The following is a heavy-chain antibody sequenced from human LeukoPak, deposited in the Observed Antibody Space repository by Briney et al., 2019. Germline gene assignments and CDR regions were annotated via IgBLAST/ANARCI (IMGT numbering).Heavy chain of an antibody. D-gene: IGHD2-2*01. CDR2: IYPGDSDT. CDR3: ARRNCSSTSCDAVFDY. CDR1: GYSFTSYW. V-gene: IGHV5-51*01. Sequence: GESLKISCKGSGYSFTSYWIGWVRQMPGKGLEWMGIIYPGDSDTRYSPSFQGQVTISADKSISTAYLQWSSLKASDTAMYYCARRNCSSTSCDAVFDYWGQGTLVTVSS. J-gene: IGHJ4*02.